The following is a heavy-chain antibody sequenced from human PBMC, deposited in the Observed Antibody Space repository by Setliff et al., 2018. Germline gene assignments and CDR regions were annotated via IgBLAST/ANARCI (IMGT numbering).Heavy chain of an antibody. Sequence: PSETLSLTCTVSGGSISSSSHYWGWIRQPPGKGLEWIGSIYYTGSTYYNPSPKSRVTMSVDTSKRQFSLKLGSATAADTAVYYCARDMGQPYYFESWGLGTLVTVSS. J-gene: IGHJ4*02. V-gene: IGHV4-39*07. CDR1: GGSISSSSHY. CDR2: IYYTGST. CDR3: ARDMGQPYYFES. D-gene: IGHD1-1*01.